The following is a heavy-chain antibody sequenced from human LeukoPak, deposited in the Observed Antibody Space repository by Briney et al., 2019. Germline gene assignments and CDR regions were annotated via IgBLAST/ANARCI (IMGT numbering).Heavy chain of an antibody. CDR3: AKDWYTMIVVVTGLNFQH. Sequence: GGSLRLSCAASGFTFSSYGMHWVRQAPGKGLEWVAVIWYDGSNKYYADSVKGRFTISRDNSKNTLYLQMNSLRVEDTAVYYCAKDWYTMIVVVTGLNFQHWGQGTLVTVSS. CDR2: IWYDGSNK. CDR1: GFTFSSYG. J-gene: IGHJ1*01. D-gene: IGHD3-22*01. V-gene: IGHV3-30*02.